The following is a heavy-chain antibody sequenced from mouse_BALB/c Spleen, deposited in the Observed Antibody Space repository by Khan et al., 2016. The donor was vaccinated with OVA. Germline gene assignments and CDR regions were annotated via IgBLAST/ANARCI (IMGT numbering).Heavy chain of an antibody. CDR2: ISYSGST. CDR1: GYSITSDYA. D-gene: IGHD2-3*01. Sequence: EVQLQESGPGLVKPSQSLSLTCTVTGYSITSDYAWNWIRQFPGHKLEWMGYISYSGSTNYNPSLKSRISITRDTSKNQFFLQLNSVTTEDTATYYCARDGSQYYYAMDYWGQGTSVTVSS. J-gene: IGHJ4*01. CDR3: ARDGSQYYYAMDY. V-gene: IGHV3-2*02.